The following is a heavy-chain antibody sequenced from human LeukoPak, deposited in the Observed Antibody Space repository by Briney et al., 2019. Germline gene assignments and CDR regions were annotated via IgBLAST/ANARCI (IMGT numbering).Heavy chain of an antibody. CDR1: GGSISGHW. CDR3: PSPTAPPAGDYHYHYIHV. D-gene: IGHD2-21*01. CDR2: MERTGRR. V-gene: IGHV4-4*09. Sequence: TPSETLSLTCTVSGGSISGHWWSWIRRPPGKGREWLGDMERTGRRNDNPSLRSRVTLSVDTSKNQSPLKVTSVTAADPAVYYCPSPTAPPAGDYHYHYIHVWGKGITVTVSS. J-gene: IGHJ6*03.